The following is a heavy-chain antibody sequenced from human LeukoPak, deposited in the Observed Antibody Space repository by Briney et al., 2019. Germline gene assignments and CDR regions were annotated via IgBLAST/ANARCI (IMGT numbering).Heavy chain of an antibody. CDR3: AARRPYCSGGSCPSYAFDI. V-gene: IGHV4-38-2*01. Sequence: SETLSLTCAVSGYSISSGYYWGWIRQPPGKGLEWIGSIYHSGSTYYNPSLKSRVTISVDTSKNQFSLKLSSVTAADTAVYYCAARRPYCSGGSCPSYAFDIGGQGTMVTVSS. CDR2: IYHSGST. J-gene: IGHJ3*02. D-gene: IGHD2-15*01. CDR1: GYSISSGYY.